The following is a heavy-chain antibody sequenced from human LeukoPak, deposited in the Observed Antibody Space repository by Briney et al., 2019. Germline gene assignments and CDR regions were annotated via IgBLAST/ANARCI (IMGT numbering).Heavy chain of an antibody. CDR3: ASSTNVWGSYRPDYYFDY. CDR1: GGSISSGDYY. CDR2: IYYSGST. J-gene: IGHJ4*02. D-gene: IGHD3-16*02. V-gene: IGHV4-30-4*08. Sequence: PSETLSLTCTVSGGSISSGDYYWSWIRQPPGKGLEWIGYIYYSGSTSYNPSLKSRVTILVDTSKNQFSLKLSSMTAADTAVYYCASSTNVWGSYRPDYYFDYWGQGTLVTVSS.